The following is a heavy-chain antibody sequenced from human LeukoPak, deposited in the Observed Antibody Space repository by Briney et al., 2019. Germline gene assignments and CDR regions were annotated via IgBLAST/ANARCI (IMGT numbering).Heavy chain of an antibody. V-gene: IGHV3-66*02. J-gene: IGHJ6*03. D-gene: IGHD3-22*01. CDR2: IYSGGST. CDR3: ARDSRDSSGYHTSGYYYMDV. CDR1: GFTVSSNY. Sequence: QSRGSLRLSCAAAGFTVSSNYMSWVRQAPGKGLEWVSFIYSGGSTYYADSVKGRFTISRDNSKNTLYLQMNSLRAEDTAVYYCARDSRDSSGYHTSGYYYMDVWGKGTTVTVSS.